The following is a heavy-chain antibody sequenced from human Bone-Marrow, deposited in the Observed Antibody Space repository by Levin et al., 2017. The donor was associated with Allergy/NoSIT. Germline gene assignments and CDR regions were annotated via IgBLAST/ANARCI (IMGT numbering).Heavy chain of an antibody. V-gene: IGHV4-4*02. CDR2: IYHGGTT. CDR3: ARMEYGSGRHGLDV. Sequence: SETLSLTCAVSGDSISSSNWWSWVRQPPGKGLEWIGQIYHGGTTDYNPSLKSRVTFSVDKSNNQFSLQLTSVTAADTAVYYCARMEYGSGRHGLDVWGQGTTVTVSS. CDR1: GDSISSSNW. J-gene: IGHJ6*02. D-gene: IGHD3-10*01.